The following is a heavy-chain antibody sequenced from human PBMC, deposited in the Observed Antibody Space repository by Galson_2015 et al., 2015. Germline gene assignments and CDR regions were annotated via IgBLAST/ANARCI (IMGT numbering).Heavy chain of an antibody. CDR2: ISYDGSKK. CDR3: ARDGLQTEGGAYYYGMDV. J-gene: IGHJ6*02. CDR1: GFTFSGYA. D-gene: IGHD5-24*01. V-gene: IGHV3-30*04. Sequence: SLRLSCAASGFTFSGYAMHWVRQAPGKGLEWVAVISYDGSKKYNADSVKGRSTISRDNSKNTLYLQMNSLRTEDTAIYYCARDGLQTEGGAYYYGMDVWGQGTTVTVSS.